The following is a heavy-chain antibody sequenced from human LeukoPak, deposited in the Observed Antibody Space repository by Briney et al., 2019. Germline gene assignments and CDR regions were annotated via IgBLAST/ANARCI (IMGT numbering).Heavy chain of an antibody. CDR2: LNPNNGDT. V-gene: IGHV1-2*02. Sequence: ASVKVSCKASGYTFTGYYIHWLRQTPEQGLEWMGWLNPNNGDTNYARKFQGRVTMTRVTSISTAYMELRRLTSDDTAVYYCARDPGVQLFAGTLANDYWGQGTLVTVSS. CDR3: ARDPGVQLFAGTLANDY. D-gene: IGHD3-3*01. J-gene: IGHJ4*02. CDR1: GYTFTGYY.